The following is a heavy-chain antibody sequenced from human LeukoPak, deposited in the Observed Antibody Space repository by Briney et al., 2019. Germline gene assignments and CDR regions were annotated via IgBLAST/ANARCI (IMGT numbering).Heavy chain of an antibody. Sequence: SETLSLTCTASGGSISSYYWSWIRQPAGKGLEWIGRIYTSGSTNYNPSLKSRVTMSVDTSKNQFSLKLSSVTAADTAVYYCARDSGIAAAGTFPLAYWGQGTLVTVSS. J-gene: IGHJ4*02. CDR1: GGSISSYY. CDR3: ARDSGIAAAGTFPLAY. CDR2: IYTSGST. D-gene: IGHD6-13*01. V-gene: IGHV4-4*07.